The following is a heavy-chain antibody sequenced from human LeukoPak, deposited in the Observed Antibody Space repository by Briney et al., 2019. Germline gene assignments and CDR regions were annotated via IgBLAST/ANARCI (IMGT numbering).Heavy chain of an antibody. J-gene: IGHJ6*03. CDR1: GFTFSSYS. Sequence: GGSLRLSCAASGFTFSSYSMNWVRQAPGEGLGWVSYISSSSSTIYYADSVKGRFTISRDNAKNSLYLQMNSLRAEDTAVYYCARADQQLGIYYYYYMDVWGKGTTVTVSS. CDR2: ISSSSSTI. CDR3: ARADQQLGIYYYYYMDV. D-gene: IGHD6-13*01. V-gene: IGHV3-48*01.